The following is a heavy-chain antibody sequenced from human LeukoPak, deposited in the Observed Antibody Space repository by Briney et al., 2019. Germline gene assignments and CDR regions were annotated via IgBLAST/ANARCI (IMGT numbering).Heavy chain of an antibody. D-gene: IGHD3-22*01. CDR1: GGTFSSYA. V-gene: IGHV1-69*06. Sequence: SVKVSCKASGGTFSSYAISWVRQAPGQGLEWMGGIIPIFGTANYAQKFQGRVTITADKSTSTAYMELSSLRSEDTAVYYCARDSGGYDSSGYYYYWGQGTLVTVSS. J-gene: IGHJ4*02. CDR2: IIPIFGTA. CDR3: ARDSGGYDSSGYYYY.